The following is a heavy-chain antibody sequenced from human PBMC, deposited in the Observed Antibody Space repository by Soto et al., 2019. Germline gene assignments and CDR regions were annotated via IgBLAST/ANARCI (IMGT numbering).Heavy chain of an antibody. V-gene: IGHV1-18*01. D-gene: IGHD3-3*01. J-gene: IGHJ3*02. CDR1: GYTFTSYG. Sequence: AASVKVSCKASGYTFTSYGISWVRQAPGQGLEWMGWISAYNGNTNYAQKLQGRVTMTTDTSTSTAYMELRSLRSDDTAVYYCARVVTIFGVVIIGGAFDIWGQGTMVTVSS. CDR2: ISAYNGNT. CDR3: ARVVTIFGVVIIGGAFDI.